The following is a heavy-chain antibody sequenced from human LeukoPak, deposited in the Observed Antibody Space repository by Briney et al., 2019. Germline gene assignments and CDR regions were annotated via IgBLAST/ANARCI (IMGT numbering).Heavy chain of an antibody. Sequence: SETLSLTCTVSGGSISSGVYYWSWIRQHPGKGLEWIGYIYYSGSTYYNPSLKSRVTISVDTSKNQFSLKLSSVTAADTAVYYCARGRRVWPQYDWFDPWGQGTLVTVSS. CDR2: IYYSGST. V-gene: IGHV4-31*03. J-gene: IGHJ5*02. CDR3: ARGRRVWPQYDWFDP. D-gene: IGHD2/OR15-2a*01. CDR1: GGSISSGVYY.